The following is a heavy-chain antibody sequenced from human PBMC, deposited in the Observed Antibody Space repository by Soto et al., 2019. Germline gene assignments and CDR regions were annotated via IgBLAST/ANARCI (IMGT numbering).Heavy chain of an antibody. Sequence: EVQLLESGGDLVQPGGSLRLSCVASGFSFNTYDMTWVRQAPGKGLEWVSAITASGGSTVYADSVRGRFTISRDNSTNMLFVKINTLSVEDTDLYYCGKGGHMAVWGHGTTVTVSS. CDR2: ITASGGST. J-gene: IGHJ6*02. CDR3: GKGGHMAV. V-gene: IGHV3-23*01. D-gene: IGHD1-26*01. CDR1: GFSFNTYD.